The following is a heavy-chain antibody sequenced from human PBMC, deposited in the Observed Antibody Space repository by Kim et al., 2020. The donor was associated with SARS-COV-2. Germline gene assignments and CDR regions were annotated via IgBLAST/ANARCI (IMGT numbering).Heavy chain of an antibody. D-gene: IGHD5-18*01. CDR2: INPSGGST. CDR3: ARDGPTWIQLWAGRFDL. Sequence: ASVKVSCKASGYTFTSYYMHWVRQAPGQGLEWMGIINPSGGSTSYAQKFQGRVTMTRDTSTSTVYMELSSLRSEDTAVYYCARDGPTWIQLWAGRFDLWGRGTLVTVSS. V-gene: IGHV1-46*01. J-gene: IGHJ2*01. CDR1: GYTFTSYY.